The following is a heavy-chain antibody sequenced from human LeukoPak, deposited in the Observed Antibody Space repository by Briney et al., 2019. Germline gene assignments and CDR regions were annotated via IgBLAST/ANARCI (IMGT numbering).Heavy chain of an antibody. Sequence: SGGSLRLSCAGSGFTFSRFAMHWVRQAPGKGREWVALISYDGTDRYYADSVKGRFTISRDNAKNSLYLQMNSLRAEDTAVYYCARDDYDYVWGSWGQGTMVTVSS. D-gene: IGHD3-16*01. CDR2: ISYDGTDR. CDR3: ARDDYDYVWGS. CDR1: GFTFSRFA. V-gene: IGHV3-30*04. J-gene: IGHJ3*01.